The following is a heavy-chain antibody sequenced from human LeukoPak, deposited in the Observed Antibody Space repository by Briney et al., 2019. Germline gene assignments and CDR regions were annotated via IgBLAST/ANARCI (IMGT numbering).Heavy chain of an antibody. Sequence: GESLKISCKGSGYSFTTYWIGWVRQMPGKGLEWMGIIYPGNSDTRYSPSFQGQVTISADKSISTAYLQWNSLKASNTAIYYCGGRGGRYPRPYFFDFWGQGTLVTVSS. V-gene: IGHV5-51*01. CDR3: GGRGGRYPRPYFFDF. CDR2: IYPGNSDT. D-gene: IGHD1-26*01. CDR1: GYSFTTYW. J-gene: IGHJ4*02.